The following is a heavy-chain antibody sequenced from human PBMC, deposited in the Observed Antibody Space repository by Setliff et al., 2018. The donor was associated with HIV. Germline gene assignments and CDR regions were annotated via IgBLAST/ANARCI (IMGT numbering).Heavy chain of an antibody. CDR3: ARSPRIGVAGEFEY. V-gene: IGHV1-18*01. D-gene: IGHD6-19*01. CDR2: VTASDGNT. J-gene: IGHJ4*03. CDR1: GYTFTSYD. Sequence: ASVKVSCKASGYTFTSYDISWVRQAPGQGLEWMGWVTASDGNTNYAQKFQGGVIMTRDTSTSTVYMELKSLRSDDTAVYYCARSPRIGVAGEFEYWGQGTTITVSS.